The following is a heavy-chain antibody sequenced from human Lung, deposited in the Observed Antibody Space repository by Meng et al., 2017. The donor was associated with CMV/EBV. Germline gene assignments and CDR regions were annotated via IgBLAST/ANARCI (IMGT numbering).Heavy chain of an antibody. Sequence: SXXVSXKASGGTFSRYGFSWVRQAPGQGLEWMGGIIPIFGTANSAQKFQGRVTITTDESTSTAYMELSSLRFEDTAVYYCARDVSGDDHDYNYAMDVWGQGTTVTVSS. D-gene: IGHD5-12*01. CDR3: ARDVSGDDHDYNYAMDV. J-gene: IGHJ6*02. CDR1: GGTFSRYG. V-gene: IGHV1-69*05. CDR2: IIPIFGTA.